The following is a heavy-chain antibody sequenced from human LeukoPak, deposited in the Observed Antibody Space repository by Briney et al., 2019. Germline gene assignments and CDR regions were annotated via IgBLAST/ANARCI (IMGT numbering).Heavy chain of an antibody. D-gene: IGHD3-16*02. CDR2: INHSGST. V-gene: IGHV4-34*01. CDR1: GGSFSGYY. Sequence: SETLPLTCAVYGGSFSGYYWSWIRQPPGKGLEWIGEINHSGSTNYNPSLKSRVTISVDTSKNQFSLKLSSVTAADTAVYYCARSYVWGSYRYDFDYWGQGTLVTVSS. J-gene: IGHJ4*02. CDR3: ARSYVWGSYRYDFDY.